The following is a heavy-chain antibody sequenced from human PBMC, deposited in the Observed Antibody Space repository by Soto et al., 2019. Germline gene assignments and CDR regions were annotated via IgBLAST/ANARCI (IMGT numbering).Heavy chain of an antibody. CDR1: GFAFDNAW. CDR2: IKSKTDGGTT. CDR3: TTDSYITMIVVRFDY. Sequence: GGSLRLSCAASGFAFDNAWINWVRQAPGKGLEWVGRIKSKTDGGTTGFAAPVRGRFAISRDDSKNMVYMQMNSLKTEDTAVYYCTTDSYITMIVVRFDYRGHGTLVTVSS. J-gene: IGHJ4*01. D-gene: IGHD3-22*01. V-gene: IGHV3-15*07.